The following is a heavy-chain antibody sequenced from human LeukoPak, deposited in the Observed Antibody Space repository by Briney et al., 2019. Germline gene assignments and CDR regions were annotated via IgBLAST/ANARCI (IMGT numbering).Heavy chain of an antibody. CDR2: ISSSSSYI. CDR1: GFTFSSYS. Sequence: GGSLRLSCAASGFTFSSYSMNWVRQAPGKGLEWVSSISSSSSYIYYADSVKGRFTISRDNAKNSLYLQMNSLRAEDTAVYYCARDRGDQFVAPMDVWSQGTTVTVSS. D-gene: IGHD2-21*02. V-gene: IGHV3-21*01. CDR3: ARDRGDQFVAPMDV. J-gene: IGHJ6*02.